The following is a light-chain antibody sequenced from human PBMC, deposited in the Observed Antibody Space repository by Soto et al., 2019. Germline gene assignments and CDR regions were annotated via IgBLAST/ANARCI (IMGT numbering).Light chain of an antibody. CDR1: QSISNW. Sequence: DIQMTQSPSPLSASVGDRVTITCRASQSISNWLAWYQQRPGRAPKLLIYRASNLESGVPSRFSGSGSETEFTLTISSLQPDDSASYYCQQYSSYWTFGQGTKVDIK. V-gene: IGKV1-5*03. CDR2: RAS. J-gene: IGKJ1*01. CDR3: QQYSSYWT.